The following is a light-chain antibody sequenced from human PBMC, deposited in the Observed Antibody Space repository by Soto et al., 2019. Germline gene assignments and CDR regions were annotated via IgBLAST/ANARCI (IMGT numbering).Light chain of an antibody. CDR1: SSNIGSNY. Sequence: QSVLTQPSSTSGTPGQRVTISCSGSSSNIGSNYVYWYQQVPGTAPKLLIYRNNQRPSGVPDRFSGSKSGTSASLAISGLRSEDEADYYCAAWDDSLSVVVFGGGTKVTVL. CDR3: AAWDDSLSVVV. V-gene: IGLV1-47*01. J-gene: IGLJ2*01. CDR2: RNN.